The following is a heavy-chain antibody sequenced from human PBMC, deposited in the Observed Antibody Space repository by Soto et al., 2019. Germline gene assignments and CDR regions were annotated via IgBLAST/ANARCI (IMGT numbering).Heavy chain of an antibody. Sequence: GGSLRLSCAASGFTFSSYSMHWVRQAPGKGLEWVAVISYDGSNKYYADSVKGRFTISRDNSKNTLYLQMNSLRAEDTAVYYCARGFYGSSGYYTFYYWGQGTLVTVSS. CDR2: ISYDGSNK. CDR1: GFTFSSYS. CDR3: ARGFYGSSGYYTFYY. V-gene: IGHV3-30-3*01. D-gene: IGHD3-22*01. J-gene: IGHJ4*02.